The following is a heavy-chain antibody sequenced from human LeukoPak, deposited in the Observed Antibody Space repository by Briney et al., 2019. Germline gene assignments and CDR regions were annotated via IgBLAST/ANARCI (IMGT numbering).Heavy chain of an antibody. CDR1: GGSIRSFY. Sequence: PSETLSLTRTVSGGSIRSFYWSWIRQTPGKGLEWIGYIFNTGATEYNPYLKSRVTISVDTSKKQFSLRLSAVTAADTAVYYCARSYHYGSGSYSYYFDYWGQGTLVTVSS. J-gene: IGHJ4*02. CDR2: IFNTGAT. V-gene: IGHV4-59*08. D-gene: IGHD3-10*01. CDR3: ARSYHYGSGSYSYYFDY.